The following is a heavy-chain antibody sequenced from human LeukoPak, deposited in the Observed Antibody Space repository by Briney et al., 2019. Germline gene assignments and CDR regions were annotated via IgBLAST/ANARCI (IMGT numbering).Heavy chain of an antibody. J-gene: IGHJ4*02. Sequence: GGSLRLSCAASGFTFSSYGMHWVRQAPGKGLEWVAVISYDGSNKYYADSVKGRFTISKDNSKNTLYLQMNSLRAEDTAVYYCAKDSESGGITGYWGQGTLVTVSS. CDR2: ISYDGSNK. D-gene: IGHD1-14*01. CDR3: AKDSESGGITGY. CDR1: GFTFSSYG. V-gene: IGHV3-30*18.